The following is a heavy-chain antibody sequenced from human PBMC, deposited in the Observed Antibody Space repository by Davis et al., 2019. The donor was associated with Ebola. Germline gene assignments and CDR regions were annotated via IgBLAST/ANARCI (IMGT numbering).Heavy chain of an antibody. CDR1: GYTFTSYG. D-gene: IGHD3-10*01. CDR3: ARTITMVRWAGNYYGMDV. J-gene: IGHJ6*02. CDR2: INPHNGNT. V-gene: IGHV1-18*04. Sequence: ASVTVSCKASGYTFTSYGITWVRQAPGQGLEWMGWINPHNGNTNYAQNVQGRVTMTTDTSTSTAYMELRSLRSDDTAVYYCARTITMVRWAGNYYGMDVWGQGTTVTVSS.